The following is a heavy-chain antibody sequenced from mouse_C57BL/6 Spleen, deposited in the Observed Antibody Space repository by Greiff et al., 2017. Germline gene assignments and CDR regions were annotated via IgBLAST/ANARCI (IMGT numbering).Heavy chain of an antibody. J-gene: IGHJ2*01. CDR2: IHPSDSDT. CDR3: AILKVITTVVPLDY. V-gene: IGHV1-74*01. D-gene: IGHD1-1*01. Sequence: VQLPQPGAALVKPGASVKVYCKASGYTFTSYWLHWVKQRPGQGLEWIGRIHPSDSDTNYNQKFKGKATLTVDKSSSTAYMQRSSLTSEDSAVYDCAILKVITTVVPLDYWGQGTTRTVSS. CDR1: GYTFTSYW.